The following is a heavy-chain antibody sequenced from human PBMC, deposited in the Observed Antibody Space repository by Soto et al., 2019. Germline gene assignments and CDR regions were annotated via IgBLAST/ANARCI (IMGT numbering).Heavy chain of an antibody. Sequence: SETLSLTCAFSGGSISSDNWWTWVRQPPGKGLEWIGEMYHSGSTNYSPSLKSRVTISVDKSNNQFSLKLTSVTAADTALYYCARASAASLLRGAIINWGQGTLVTVSS. CDR1: GGSISSDNW. CDR2: MYHSGST. J-gene: IGHJ4*02. D-gene: IGHD3-10*01. CDR3: ARASAASLLRGAIIN. V-gene: IGHV4-4*02.